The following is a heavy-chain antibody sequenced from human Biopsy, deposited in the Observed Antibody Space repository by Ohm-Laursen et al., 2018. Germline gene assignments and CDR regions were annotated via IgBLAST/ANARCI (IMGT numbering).Heavy chain of an antibody. Sequence: TLSLTCIVSGGSISSSTTYYWAWLRQPPGKGLEWIGSIYNTETTFYNPSLKSRVTISVDTSTNQCSLKVSSVTAADTALYFCARHPTGFWFDPWGHGTLVTVSS. V-gene: IGHV4-39*01. CDR3: ARHPTGFWFDP. J-gene: IGHJ5*02. CDR1: GGSISSSTTYY. CDR2: IYNTETT.